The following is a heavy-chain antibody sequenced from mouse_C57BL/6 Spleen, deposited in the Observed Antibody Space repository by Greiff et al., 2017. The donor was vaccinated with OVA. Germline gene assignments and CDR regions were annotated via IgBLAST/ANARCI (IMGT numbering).Heavy chain of an antibody. J-gene: IGHJ1*03. CDR1: GFTFSSYA. CDR3: ARGGGTDWDWYFDV. V-gene: IGHV5-4*03. CDR2: ISDGGSYT. Sequence: DVMLVESGGGLVKPGGSLKLSCAASGFTFSSYAMSWVRQTPEKRLEWVATISDGGSYTYYPDTVKGRFTISRDNAKNNLSLQMSHLKSEDTAMYYCARGGGTDWDWYFDVWGTGTTVTVSS. D-gene: IGHD4-1*01.